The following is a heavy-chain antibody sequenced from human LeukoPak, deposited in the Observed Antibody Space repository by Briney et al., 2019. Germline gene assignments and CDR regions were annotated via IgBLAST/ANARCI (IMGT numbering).Heavy chain of an antibody. CDR2: ITPNSGGT. CDR1: GYTFTGYY. V-gene: IGHV1-2*02. CDR3: AREVFGATMIDY. Sequence: ASVKVSCKASGYTFTGYYMHWVRQSPGQGLEWMGWITPNSGGTNYAQKFQGRVTMTRDTAISTAYMELSRLRSDDTAVYYCAREVFGATMIDYWGQGTLVTVSS. D-gene: IGHD1-26*01. J-gene: IGHJ4*02.